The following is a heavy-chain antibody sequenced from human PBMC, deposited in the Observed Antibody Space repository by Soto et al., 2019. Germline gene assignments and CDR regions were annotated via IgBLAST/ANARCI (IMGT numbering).Heavy chain of an antibody. J-gene: IGHJ6*03. V-gene: IGHV3-21*01. CDR1: GFTFSSYS. D-gene: IGHD3-10*01. CDR2: FSSSSSYI. Sequence: GGSLRLSCAASGFTFSSYSMNWVRQAPGKGLEWVSSFSSSSSYIYYADSVKGRFTISRDNAKNSLYLQMNSLRAEDTAVYYCASYYGSGSSKDYYYYYMDVWGKGTTVTVSS. CDR3: ASYYGSGSSKDYYYYYMDV.